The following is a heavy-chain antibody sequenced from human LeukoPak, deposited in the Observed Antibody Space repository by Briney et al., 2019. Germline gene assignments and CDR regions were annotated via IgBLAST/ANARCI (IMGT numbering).Heavy chain of an antibody. V-gene: IGHV4-59*01. CDR3: ARGRRKGATSDY. J-gene: IGHJ4*02. Sequence: SETLSLTCTVSGGSLSSYYWSWIRQPPGKGLEGIGYIYYSGSTNYNPSLKSRVTISVDTSKNQFSLKLSSVPAADTAVYYCARGRRKGATSDYWGQGTLVTVSS. CDR2: IYYSGST. D-gene: IGHD1-26*01. CDR1: GGSLSSYY.